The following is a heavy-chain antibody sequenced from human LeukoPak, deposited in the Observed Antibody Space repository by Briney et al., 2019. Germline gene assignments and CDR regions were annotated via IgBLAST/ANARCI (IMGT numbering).Heavy chain of an antibody. J-gene: IGHJ3*02. CDR3: AREDGYNMDDAFDI. CDR2: IYYSGDT. V-gene: IGHV4-39*01. D-gene: IGHD5-24*01. Sequence: SETLSLTCTLSGGSISTTNDYWGWIRQPPGKGLEWIGSIYYSGDTYHNPSLKGRVTISVDTSKNQFSLKLRSVTAADTAVYYCAREDGYNMDDAFDIWGQGTMVSVSS. CDR1: GGSISTTNDY.